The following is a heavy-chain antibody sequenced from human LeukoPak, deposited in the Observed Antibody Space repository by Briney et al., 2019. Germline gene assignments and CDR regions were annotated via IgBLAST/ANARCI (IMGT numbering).Heavy chain of an antibody. Sequence: SETLSLTCTVSGGSISSSSYYWGWIRQPPGKGLEWIGYIYYRGSTYYNPSLKSRVTISVDTSKNQFSLKLSSVTAADTAVYYCARLVGSSWYHEVLLGRDYWGQGTLVTVSS. CDR2: IYYRGST. V-gene: IGHV4-39*01. CDR1: GGSISSSSYY. CDR3: ARLVGSSWYHEVLLGRDY. J-gene: IGHJ4*02. D-gene: IGHD6-13*01.